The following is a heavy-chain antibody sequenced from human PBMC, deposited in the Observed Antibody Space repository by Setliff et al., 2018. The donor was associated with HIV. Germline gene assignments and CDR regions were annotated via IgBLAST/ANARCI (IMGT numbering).Heavy chain of an antibody. V-gene: IGHV1-2*06. D-gene: IGHD3-22*01. CDR3: ARGDSLDSSGAWFDY. Sequence: ASVKVSCKASGYTFSSNYMHWVRQAPGQGLERMGRINPVSGGTNYAPKFQGRVTMTRDTSISIAYMALTRLRSDDTAVYYCARGDSLDSSGAWFDYWGQGTLVTVSS. J-gene: IGHJ4*02. CDR2: INPVSGGT. CDR1: GYTFSSNY.